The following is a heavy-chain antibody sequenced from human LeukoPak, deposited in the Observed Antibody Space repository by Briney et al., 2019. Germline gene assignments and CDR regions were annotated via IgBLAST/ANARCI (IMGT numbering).Heavy chain of an antibody. D-gene: IGHD5-12*01. CDR3: ASSGRDGYNPHDY. V-gene: IGHV4-59*01. CDR2: IYYSGST. CDR1: GGSISSYY. J-gene: IGHJ4*02. Sequence: SETLSLTCTVSGGSISSYYWSWIRQPPGKGLEWIGYIYYSGSTNYNPSLKSRVTISVDTSKNQFSLKLSSVTAADTAVYYCASSGRDGYNPHDYWGQGTLVTVSS.